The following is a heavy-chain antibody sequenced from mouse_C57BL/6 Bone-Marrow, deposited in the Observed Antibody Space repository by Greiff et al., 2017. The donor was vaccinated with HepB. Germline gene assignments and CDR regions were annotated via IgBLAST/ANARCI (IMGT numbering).Heavy chain of an antibody. J-gene: IGHJ3*01. V-gene: IGHV1-55*01. CDR2: IYPGSGST. Sequence: VQLQQPGAELVKPGASVKMSCKASGYTFTSYWITWVKQRPGQGLEWIGDIYPGSGSTNYNEKFKSKATLTVDTSSSTAYMQLSSLTSEDSAVYYCARDPYYGNYPAWFAYWGQGTLVTVSA. CDR1: GYTFTSYW. D-gene: IGHD2-10*01. CDR3: ARDPYYGNYPAWFAY.